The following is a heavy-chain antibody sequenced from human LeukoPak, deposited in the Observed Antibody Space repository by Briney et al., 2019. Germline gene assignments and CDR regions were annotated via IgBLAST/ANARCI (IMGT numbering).Heavy chain of an antibody. Sequence: PSETLSLTCTVSGGSISSYYWSWIRQPPGKGLEWIGYIYYSGSTNYNPSLKSRVTISVDTSKNQFSLKLSSVTAADTAVYYCARAGVDLGVVVPAAIFGAQEAFDIWGQGTMVTVSS. J-gene: IGHJ3*02. CDR2: IYYSGST. CDR3: ARAGVDLGVVVPAAIFGAQEAFDI. D-gene: IGHD2-2*01. V-gene: IGHV4-59*01. CDR1: GGSISSYY.